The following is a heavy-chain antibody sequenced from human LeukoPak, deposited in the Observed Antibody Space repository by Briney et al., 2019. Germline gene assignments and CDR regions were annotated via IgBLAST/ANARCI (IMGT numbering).Heavy chain of an antibody. Sequence: PGGSLRLSCAASRFTFSAYAMHWVRQAPGKGLEWVAFISYDGSNKYNADSVKGRFTISRDNSKNTLYLQMNSLRAEDTAVYYCARVRDGDYFYFDYWGQGTLVTVSS. D-gene: IGHD4-17*01. J-gene: IGHJ4*02. CDR3: ARVRDGDYFYFDY. CDR2: ISYDGSNK. V-gene: IGHV3-30*01. CDR1: RFTFSAYA.